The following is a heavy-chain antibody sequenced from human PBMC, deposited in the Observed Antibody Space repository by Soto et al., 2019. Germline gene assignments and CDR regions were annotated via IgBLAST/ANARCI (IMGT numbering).Heavy chain of an antibody. V-gene: IGHV3-30*03. Sequence: QVQLVESGGGVVQPGRSLRLSCAASGFTFSSYGMHWVRQAPGKGLEWVAVISYDGSHKYYADSVKGRFTISRDNSKNTLYLQMNSLRAEDTAVYYCAREDGVVGATSAFDYWGQGTLVTVSS. CDR3: AREDGVVGATSAFDY. J-gene: IGHJ4*02. CDR2: ISYDGSHK. CDR1: GFTFSSYG. D-gene: IGHD1-26*01.